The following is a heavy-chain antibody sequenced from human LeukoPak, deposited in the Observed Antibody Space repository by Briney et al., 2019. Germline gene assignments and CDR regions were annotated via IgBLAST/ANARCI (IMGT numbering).Heavy chain of an antibody. J-gene: IGHJ5*02. CDR2: IYYSGST. D-gene: IGHD5-18*01. Sequence: SETLSLTCTVSGSSMSSHYWSWIRQPPGKGLEWIGYIYYSGSTNYNPSLKSRVTISVDTSKNQFSLKLSSVTAADTAVYYCARAGYSYGNWFDPWGQGTLVTVSS. CDR3: ARAGYSYGNWFDP. CDR1: GSSMSSHY. V-gene: IGHV4-59*11.